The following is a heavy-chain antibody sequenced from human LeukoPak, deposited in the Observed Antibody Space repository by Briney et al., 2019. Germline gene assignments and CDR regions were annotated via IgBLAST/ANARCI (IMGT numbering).Heavy chain of an antibody. V-gene: IGHV4-30-4*01. J-gene: IGHJ4*02. D-gene: IGHD3-22*01. CDR1: GGSISSRDYY. CDR2: IYYSGST. CDR3: ARVVTGYYDSSGYYDY. Sequence: PSETLSLTCTVSGGSISSRDYYWSWIRQPPGKGLEWIGYIYYSGSTYYNPSLKSRVTISVDTSKNQFSLKLSSVTAADTAVYYCARVVTGYYDSSGYYDYWGQGTLVTVSS.